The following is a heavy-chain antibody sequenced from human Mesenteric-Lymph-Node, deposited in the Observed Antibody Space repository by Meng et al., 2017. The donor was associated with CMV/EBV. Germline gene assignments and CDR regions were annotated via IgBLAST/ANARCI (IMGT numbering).Heavy chain of an antibody. CDR3: ARGVECSN. J-gene: IGHJ4*02. D-gene: IGHD3-10*02. V-gene: IGHV3-23*01. Sequence: GESLKISCAASGFTFSSYDMNWVRQAPGKGLEWVSGISGSGGSTYYADSVKGRFTISRDNSKNTLYLQMNSLRAEDTAVYYCARGVECSNWGQGTLVTVSS. CDR1: GFTFSSYD. CDR2: ISGSGGST.